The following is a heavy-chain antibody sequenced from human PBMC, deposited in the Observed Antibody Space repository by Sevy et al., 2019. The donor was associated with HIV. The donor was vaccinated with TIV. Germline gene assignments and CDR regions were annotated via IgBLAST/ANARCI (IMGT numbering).Heavy chain of an antibody. CDR1: GGSISSGDYY. Sequence: SETLSLTCTVSGGSISSGDYYWSWIRQPPGKGLEWIGYIHYSGSTYYNPSLKSRVTISVDTSKNQFSLKLSSVTAADTAVYYCARDWYYYDSSGYWAYYFDYWGQGTLVTVSS. J-gene: IGHJ4*02. CDR2: IHYSGST. V-gene: IGHV4-30-4*01. D-gene: IGHD3-22*01. CDR3: ARDWYYYDSSGYWAYYFDY.